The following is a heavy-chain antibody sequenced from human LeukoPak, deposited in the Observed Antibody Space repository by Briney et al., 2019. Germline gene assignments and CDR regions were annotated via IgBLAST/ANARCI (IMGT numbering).Heavy chain of an antibody. CDR1: GFTFSSYA. CDR2: ISGGGGST. J-gene: IGHJ4*02. V-gene: IGHV3-23*01. Sequence: GGSLRLSCAASGFTFSSYAMSWVRQAPGKGLEWVSVISGGGGSTYYADSVKGWFTISRDNSKNTLYLQMNSLRAEDTAVYHCATSTVTTYYFDYWGQGTLVTVSS. D-gene: IGHD4-17*01. CDR3: ATSTVTTYYFDY.